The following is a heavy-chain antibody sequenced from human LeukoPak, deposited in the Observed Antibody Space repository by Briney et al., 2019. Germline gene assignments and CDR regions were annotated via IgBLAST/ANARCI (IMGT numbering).Heavy chain of an antibody. V-gene: IGHV3-30*04. D-gene: IGHD1-26*01. CDR3: ARDRGGSYFPHFDY. J-gene: IGHJ4*02. Sequence: GGSLRLSCAASGFTFSSYAMHWVRQAPGKGLEWVAVISYDGINKYYADSVKGRFTTSRDNSKNTLYLQMNSLRAEDTAVYYCARDRGGSYFPHFDYWGQGTLVTVSS. CDR1: GFTFSSYA. CDR2: ISYDGINK.